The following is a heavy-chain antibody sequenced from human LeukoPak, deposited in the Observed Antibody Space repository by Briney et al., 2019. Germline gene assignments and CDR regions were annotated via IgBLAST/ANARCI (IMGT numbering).Heavy chain of an antibody. J-gene: IGHJ4*02. CDR2: IYYSGST. V-gene: IGHV4-59*08. D-gene: IGHD3-9*01. Sequence: SETLSLTCTVSGGSISSYYWSWIRQPPGKGLEWIGYIYYSGSTNYNPSLKSRVTISVDTSKNQFSLKLSSVTAADTAVYYCARQADYDILTGYYYYFDYWGQGTLVTVSS. CDR1: GGSISSYY. CDR3: ARQADYDILTGYYYYFDY.